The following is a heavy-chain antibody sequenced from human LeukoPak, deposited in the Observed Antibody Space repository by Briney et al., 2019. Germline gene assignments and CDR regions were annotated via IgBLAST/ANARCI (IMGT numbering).Heavy chain of an antibody. CDR2: VYYTGTP. J-gene: IGHJ5*02. CDR1: GGSISRSSYS. D-gene: IGHD3-22*01. V-gene: IGHV4-39*07. CDR3: ARLYYFDTSGSLDP. Sequence: SETLSLTCTVSGGSISRSSYSWAWIRQPPGKGLEWIATVYYTGTPYYNPSLKSRVTVSADTSKNQFFLRVKSVTAADTAVYYCARLYYFDTSGSLDPWGQGTRVTVPS.